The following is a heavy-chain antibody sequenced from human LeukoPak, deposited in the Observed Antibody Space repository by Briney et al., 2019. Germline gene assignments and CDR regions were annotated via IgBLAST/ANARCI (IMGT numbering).Heavy chain of an antibody. J-gene: IGHJ6*02. CDR1: GGSISPYY. V-gene: IGHV4-59*08. Sequence: PSETLSLTCTVSGGSISPYYWSWIRQPPGKGLEWIAYIYYTGSTNYNPSLKSRVTISEDTSKNQVSLKLSSVTAADAAVYYCASSDRHYVMDVWGQGTTVTVPS. CDR2: IYYTGST. CDR3: ASSDRHYVMDV.